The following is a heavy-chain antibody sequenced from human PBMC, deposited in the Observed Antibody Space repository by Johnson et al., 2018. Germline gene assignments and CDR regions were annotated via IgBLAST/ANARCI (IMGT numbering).Heavy chain of an antibody. J-gene: IGHJ6*02. CDR1: GGTFSSYA. D-gene: IGHD3-10*01. CDR2: IIPIFGTA. V-gene: IGHV1-69*01. CDR3: ARAPPLVKARWFGEDDYSDGMGV. Sequence: QVQLVESGAEVKKPGSSVKVSCKASGGTFSSYAISWVRQAPGQGLEWMGGIIPIFGTANYAQKFQGRVTITADESTSTAYMELSSLRSGDTAVYYCARAPPLVKARWFGEDDYSDGMGVWGQGTTVTVSS.